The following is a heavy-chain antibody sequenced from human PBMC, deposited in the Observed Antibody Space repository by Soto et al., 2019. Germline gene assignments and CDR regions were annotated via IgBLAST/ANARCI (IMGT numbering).Heavy chain of an antibody. CDR1: GFTFSSYW. J-gene: IGHJ5*02. Sequence: PGGSLRLSCAASGFTFSSYWMHWVRQAPGKGLVWVSEIDSDGSRTNYADSVKGRFTISRDNSKNTLYLQMNSLRAEDTAVYYCARALPVAKGGFDPWGQGTLVTVSS. D-gene: IGHD2-2*01. V-gene: IGHV3-74*01. CDR2: IDSDGSRT. CDR3: ARALPVAKGGFDP.